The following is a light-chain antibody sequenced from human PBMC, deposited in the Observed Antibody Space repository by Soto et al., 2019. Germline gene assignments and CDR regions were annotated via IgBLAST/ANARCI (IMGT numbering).Light chain of an antibody. Sequence: HSVLTQPPSASATPGQRVTISCSGSSSNIGSNTVNWYQHLPGTAPKLLIYNHDQRPSGVPDRFSGSKSGTSASLAISGLQSEDEADYYCAAWDDSLNGYVFGTGTKATVL. CDR2: NHD. J-gene: IGLJ1*01. V-gene: IGLV1-44*01. CDR3: AAWDDSLNGYV. CDR1: SSNIGSNT.